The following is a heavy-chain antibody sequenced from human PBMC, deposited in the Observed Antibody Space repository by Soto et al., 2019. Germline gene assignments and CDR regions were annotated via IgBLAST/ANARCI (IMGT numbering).Heavy chain of an antibody. J-gene: IGHJ4*02. CDR3: AGPRRYYDSSVNPNGSFDY. Sequence: ASVKVSCKASGYTFTSYGISWVRQAPGQGLEWMGWISAYNGNTNYAQKLQGRVTMTTDTSTSTAYMELRSLRSDDTAVYYWAGPRRYYDSSVNPNGSFDYWGQGTLVTVSS. V-gene: IGHV1-18*01. CDR2: ISAYNGNT. CDR1: GYTFTSYG. D-gene: IGHD3-22*01.